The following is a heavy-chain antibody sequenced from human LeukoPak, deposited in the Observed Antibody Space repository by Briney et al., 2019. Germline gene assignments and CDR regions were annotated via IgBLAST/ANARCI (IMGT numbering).Heavy chain of an antibody. CDR1: GFTFSASY. V-gene: IGHV3-11*06. D-gene: IGHD5-12*01. Sequence: GGSLRLSCVASGFTFSASYMTWVRQPPGKGLEWLSYISGNSGDINYADSVKGRFTVSRDNAKNSLYLQMNSLRVEDTAVYYCARATRGGYDGYFDYWGQGTLVTVSS. J-gene: IGHJ4*02. CDR2: ISGNSGDI. CDR3: ARATRGGYDGYFDY.